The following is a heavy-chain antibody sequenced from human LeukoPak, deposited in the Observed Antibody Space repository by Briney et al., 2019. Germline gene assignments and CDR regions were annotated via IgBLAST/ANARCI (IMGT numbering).Heavy chain of an antibody. CDR3: ARHLRDIVLMVYAPNWFDP. CDR1: GGSISSYY. V-gene: IGHV4-38-2*02. Sequence: PSETLSLTCTVSGGSISSYYWGWIRQPPGKGLEWIGSIYHSGSTYYNPSLKSRVTISVDTSKNQFSLKLSSVTAADTAVYYCARHLRDIVLMVYAPNWFDPWGQGTLVTVSS. J-gene: IGHJ5*02. CDR2: IYHSGST. D-gene: IGHD2-8*01.